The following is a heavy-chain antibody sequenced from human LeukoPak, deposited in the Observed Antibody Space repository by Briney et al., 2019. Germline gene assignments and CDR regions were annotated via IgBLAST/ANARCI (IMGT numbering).Heavy chain of an antibody. CDR1: GFTFSSYG. D-gene: IGHD3-22*01. V-gene: IGHV3-30*18. J-gene: IGHJ3*02. Sequence: PGGSLRLSCAASGFTFSSYGMHWVRQAPGKGLEWVAIISYDGSNNYYADSVKGRFTISRDNSKNTLYLQMNSLRTEDTAIYYCAKATGYFDTDTFDIWGQGTMVTVSS. CDR3: AKATGYFDTDTFDI. CDR2: ISYDGSNN.